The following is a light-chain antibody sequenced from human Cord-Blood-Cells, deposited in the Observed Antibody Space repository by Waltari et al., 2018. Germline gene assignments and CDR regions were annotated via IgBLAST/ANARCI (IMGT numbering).Light chain of an antibody. CDR1: NIGSKS. Sequence: SYVLTQPPSVSVAPGQTARITCGGNNIGSKSVPWYQQKPGQAPVLVVYDDSHRPSGIPERFSGSNSGNTATLTISRVEAGDEADYYCQVWDSSSDHVVFGGGTKLTVL. V-gene: IGLV3-21*02. CDR3: QVWDSSSDHVV. CDR2: DDS. J-gene: IGLJ2*01.